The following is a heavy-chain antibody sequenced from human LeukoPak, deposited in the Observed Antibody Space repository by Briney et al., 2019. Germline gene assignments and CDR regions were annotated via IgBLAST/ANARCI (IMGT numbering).Heavy chain of an antibody. D-gene: IGHD3-16*01. CDR2: MNPNSGNT. V-gene: IGHV1-8*03. CDR3: ARGVLPLMISIGDAFDI. CDR1: GYTLSNFG. Sequence: ASEKVSCKASGYTLSNFGLNWVRQAPGQGLEWMGWMNPNSGNTGYAQKFQGRVTITRNTSISTAYMELSSLRSEDTAVYYCARGVLPLMISIGDAFDIWGQGTMVTVSS. J-gene: IGHJ3*02.